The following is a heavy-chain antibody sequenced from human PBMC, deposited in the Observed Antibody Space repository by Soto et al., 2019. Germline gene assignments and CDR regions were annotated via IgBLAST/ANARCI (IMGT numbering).Heavy chain of an antibody. D-gene: IGHD5-12*01. CDR1: GGCLSSSSYY. V-gene: IGHV4-39*01. CDR3: ATTMVAKLYFDY. Sequence: SETMSLTCTVSGGCLSSSSYYRGRVRQPPGKGLEWIGSFYYSGSTYYNPSLKSRVTISVDTSKDQFSLKLSSVTAADTAVYFCATTMVAKLYFDYSGRGTLVTVS. J-gene: IGHJ4*02. CDR2: FYYSGST.